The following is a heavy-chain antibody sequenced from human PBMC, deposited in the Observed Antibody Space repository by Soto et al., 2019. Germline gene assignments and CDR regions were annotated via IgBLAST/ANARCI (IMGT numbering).Heavy chain of an antibody. V-gene: IGHV4-30-2*01. J-gene: IGHJ5*02. D-gene: IGHD3-3*01. CDR3: ASAGAKRSSEWPNGFDP. Sequence: QLQLQESGLGLVQPSQTLSLPCAVSGCSLSGGGYSWSWIRQPPGKGLEWIGYIYHSGGNIYNPSLSSRVTISVDRSKNEFSLKMNSVTAADTAMYYCASAGAKRSSEWPNGFDPWGPGTLVTVSS. CDR2: IYHSGGN. CDR1: GCSLSGGGYS.